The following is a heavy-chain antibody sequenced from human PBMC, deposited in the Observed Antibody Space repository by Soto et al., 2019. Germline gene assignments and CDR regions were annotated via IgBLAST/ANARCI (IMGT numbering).Heavy chain of an antibody. V-gene: IGHV4-31*03. CDR1: GGSISSGGYY. CDR3: ARGISYGSGSYYKPYFDY. J-gene: IGHJ4*02. Sequence: ASETLSLTCTVSGGSISSGGYYWSWIRQHPGKGLEWIGYIYYSGSTYYNPSLKSRVTISVDTSKNQFSLKLSSVTAADTAAYYCARGISYGSGSYYKPYFDYWGQGTLVTVSS. CDR2: IYYSGST. D-gene: IGHD3-10*01.